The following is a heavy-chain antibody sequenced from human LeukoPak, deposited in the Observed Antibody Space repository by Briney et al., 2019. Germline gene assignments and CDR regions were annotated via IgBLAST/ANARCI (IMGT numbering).Heavy chain of an antibody. CDR3: AKDMEPYNWNDGNYGMDV. D-gene: IGHD1-1*01. CDR2: ISSSSSTI. J-gene: IGHJ6*02. Sequence: GGSLRLSCAASGFTFSSYSMNWVRQAPGKGLEWVSYISSSSSTIYYADSVKGRFTISRDNAKNSLYLQMNSLRAEDTALYYCAKDMEPYNWNDGNYGMDVWGQGTTVTVSS. V-gene: IGHV3-48*04. CDR1: GFTFSSYS.